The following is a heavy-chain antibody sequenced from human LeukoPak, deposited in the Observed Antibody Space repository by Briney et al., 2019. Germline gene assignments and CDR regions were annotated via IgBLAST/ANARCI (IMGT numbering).Heavy chain of an antibody. V-gene: IGHV3-74*01. Sequence: GGSLRLSCVASGFTLSTYWMHWVRQAPGKGLVWVSRINSDGSATSYADSVMVRFTISRDSAENTLYLQMNSLRPEDTAVYYCARGNKWSFDSWGQGALVTVSS. CDR2: INSDGSAT. J-gene: IGHJ4*02. D-gene: IGHD2-15*01. CDR1: GFTLSTYW. CDR3: ARGNKWSFDS.